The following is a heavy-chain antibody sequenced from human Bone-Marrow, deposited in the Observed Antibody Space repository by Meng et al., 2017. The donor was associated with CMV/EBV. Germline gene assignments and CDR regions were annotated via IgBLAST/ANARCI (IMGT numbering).Heavy chain of an antibody. CDR1: GYTFTSYY. Sequence: ASVKVSCKASGYTFTSYYMHWVRQAPGQGLEWMGIINPSGGSTSYAQKFQGRVTMTRDTSTSTVYMELSSLRSEDTAVYYWARDDYDFWSGYSSLLMDVWGQGTTVTVSS. V-gene: IGHV1-46*01. CDR2: INPSGGST. D-gene: IGHD3-3*01. J-gene: IGHJ6*02. CDR3: ARDDYDFWSGYSSLLMDV.